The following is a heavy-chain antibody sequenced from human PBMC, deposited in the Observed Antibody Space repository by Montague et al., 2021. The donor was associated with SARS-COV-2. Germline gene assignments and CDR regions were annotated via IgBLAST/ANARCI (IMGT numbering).Heavy chain of an antibody. CDR2: IGTQGDT. J-gene: IGHJ6*02. V-gene: IGHV3-13*01. CDR3: ARDWGFWRYDSVNDRFGLDV. D-gene: IGHD3-10*01. CDR1: GFPFSAYD. Sequence: SLRLSCATSGFPFSAYDMHWVRQRQVRGLEWVSSIGTQGDTYYVXSVXGRFTISRDNAKGSISLQMHSLTAGDTAIYYCARDWGFWRYDSVNDRFGLDVWGQGTTVIVAS.